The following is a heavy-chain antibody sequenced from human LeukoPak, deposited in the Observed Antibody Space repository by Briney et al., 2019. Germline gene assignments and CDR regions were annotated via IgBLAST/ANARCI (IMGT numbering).Heavy chain of an antibody. CDR1: GGSISSSGYY. D-gene: IGHD4-17*01. CDR2: IYYSGST. J-gene: IGHJ2*01. Sequence: SETLSLTCTVSGGSISSSGYYRGWIRQPPGKGLEWIGSIYYSGSTYYNPSLKSRVTISVDTSKNQFSLKLSSVTAADTAVFYCTRLNDYAWYFDLWGRGTLVTVSS. V-gene: IGHV4-39*01. CDR3: TRLNDYAWYFDL.